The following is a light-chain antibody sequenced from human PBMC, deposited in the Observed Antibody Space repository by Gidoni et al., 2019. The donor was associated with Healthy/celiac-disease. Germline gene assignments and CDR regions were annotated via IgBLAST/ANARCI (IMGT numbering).Light chain of an antibody. CDR2: GNS. Sequence: QSVLTQPLSLSGPPGPRVTISCTGSSSNIGAGYDVPWYQQLPGTAPKLLIYGNSNRPSGVPDRFSGSKSGTAASLAITGLQAEDEADYYCQSYDSSLSGYVVFGGGTKLTVL. V-gene: IGLV1-40*01. CDR1: SSNIGAGYD. CDR3: QSYDSSLSGYVV. J-gene: IGLJ2*01.